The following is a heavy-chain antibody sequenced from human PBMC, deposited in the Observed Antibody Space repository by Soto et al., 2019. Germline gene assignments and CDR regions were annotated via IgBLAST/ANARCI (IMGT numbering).Heavy chain of an antibody. V-gene: IGHV4-31*03. CDR2: IYYSGST. CDR1: GGSISSGGYY. J-gene: IGHJ5*02. D-gene: IGHD3-22*01. CDR3: GYYDSSGYYPA. Sequence: SETLSLTCTVSGGSISSGGYYWSWIRQHPGKGLEWIGYIYYSGSTYYNPSLKSRVTISVDTSKNQFSLKLSSVTAADTAVYYCGYYDSSGYYPAWGQGTLVTVSS.